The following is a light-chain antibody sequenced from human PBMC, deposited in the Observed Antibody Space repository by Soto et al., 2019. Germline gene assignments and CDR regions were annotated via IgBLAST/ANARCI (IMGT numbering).Light chain of an antibody. CDR3: QYCDYLPL. J-gene: IGKJ3*01. CDR2: AAS. V-gene: IGKV1-39*02. Sequence: DIQMTQSPSSLSASVGDRVTITCRASQSISSYLNWYQQKPGKAPKLLIYAASSLQSGVPSRFSGSGSGTDFTFTISSLQPEDIATYYCQYCDYLPLFGPGTTVDFK. CDR1: QSISSY.